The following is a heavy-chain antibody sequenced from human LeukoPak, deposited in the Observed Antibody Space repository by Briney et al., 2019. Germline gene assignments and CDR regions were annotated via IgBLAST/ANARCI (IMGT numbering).Heavy chain of an antibody. CDR2: IYTSGST. D-gene: IGHD2-2*01. V-gene: IGHV4-4*07. CDR1: GGSISSYY. CDR3: ARRCSSTNCFVWYFDS. Sequence: SETLSLTCTVSGGSISSYYWSWIRQPAGKGLEWIGRIYTSGSTNYNPSLKRRVTISVDTSKNQFSLKLSSVTAADTAVYYCARRCSSTNCFVWYFDSWGRGTLVTVSS. J-gene: IGHJ2*01.